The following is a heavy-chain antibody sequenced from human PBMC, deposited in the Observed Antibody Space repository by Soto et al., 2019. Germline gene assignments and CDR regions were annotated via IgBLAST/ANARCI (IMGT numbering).Heavy chain of an antibody. D-gene: IGHD1-7*01. Sequence: PAWSLRLSCAASGFTFSSYSMNWVRQAPGKGLEWVSSISSSSSYIYYADSVKGRFTISRDNAKNSLYLQMNSLRAEDTAVYYCATDTGITGTTSDYWGQGTLVTVSS. J-gene: IGHJ4*02. CDR2: ISSSSSYI. V-gene: IGHV3-21*01. CDR3: ATDTGITGTTSDY. CDR1: GFTFSSYS.